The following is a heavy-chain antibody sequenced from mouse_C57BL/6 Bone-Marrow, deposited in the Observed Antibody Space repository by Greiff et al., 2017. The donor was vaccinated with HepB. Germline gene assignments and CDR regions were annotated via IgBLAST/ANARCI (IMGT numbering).Heavy chain of an antibody. D-gene: IGHD2-5*01. CDR3: TRDPYYSNYDD. CDR1: GFTFSSYA. V-gene: IGHV5-9-1*02. Sequence: EVQVVESGEGLVKPGGSLKLSCAASGFTFSSYAMSWVRQTPEKRLEWVAYISSGGDYIYYADTVKGRFTISRDNARNTLYLQMSSLKSEDTAMYYWTRDPYYSNYDDWGQGTTLTVSS. CDR2: ISSGGDYI. J-gene: IGHJ2*01.